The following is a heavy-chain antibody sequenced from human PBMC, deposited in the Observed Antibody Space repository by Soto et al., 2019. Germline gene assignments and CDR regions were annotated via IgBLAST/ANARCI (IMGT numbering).Heavy chain of an antibody. V-gene: IGHV3-23*01. J-gene: IGHJ4*02. CDR1: GFTFSSYA. CDR2: ISGSGGST. D-gene: IGHD6-13*01. CDR3: AKGSGSSWFSS. Sequence: HPGGSLRLSCAASGFTFSSYAMSWVRQAPGKGLEWVSAISGSGGSTYYADSVKGRFTISRDNSKNTLYLQMKSLRAEDTAVYYCAKGSGSSWFSSWGQGTLVTVSS.